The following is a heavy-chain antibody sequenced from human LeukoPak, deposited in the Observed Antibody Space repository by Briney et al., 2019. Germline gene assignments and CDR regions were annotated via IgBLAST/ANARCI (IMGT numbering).Heavy chain of an antibody. CDR2: IYYSGST. V-gene: IGHV4-30-4*08. CDR1: GGSISSGDYY. J-gene: IGHJ6*03. Sequence: PSQTLSLTCTVSGGSISSGDYYWSWIRQPPGKGLEWIGYIYYSGSTYYNPSLKSRVTISVDTSKNQFSLKLSSVAAADTAVYYCARAWGDGYNFAYYYYMDVWGKGTTVTVSS. D-gene: IGHD5-24*01. CDR3: ARAWGDGYNFAYYYYMDV.